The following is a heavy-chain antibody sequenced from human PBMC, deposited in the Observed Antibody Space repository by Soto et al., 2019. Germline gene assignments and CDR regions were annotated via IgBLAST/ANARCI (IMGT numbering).Heavy chain of an antibody. CDR1: GFTFSDYA. CDR3: AKVAGGLGYFDL. D-gene: IGHD3-16*01. V-gene: IGHV3-23*01. CDR2: ISATGGNI. J-gene: IGHJ2*01. Sequence: PGGSLRLSCVASGFTFSDYAMTWVRRAPGKGLEWVATISATGGNIEYTDSLKGRFTISRDNSKNTLYLQLNGLTSDDTAVHYCAKVAGGLGYFDLWGRGTLVTVSS.